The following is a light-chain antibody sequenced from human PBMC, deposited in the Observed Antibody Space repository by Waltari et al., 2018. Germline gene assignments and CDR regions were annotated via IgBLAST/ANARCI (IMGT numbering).Light chain of an antibody. Sequence: EIVLTQSPGTLSLSPGERATLPCRASQSVSSSYLAWYQQKPGQAPRLLIYGASSRATGIPDRFSGSGSGTDFTLTINRLGPEDFAVYYCQQYSATPPTFGQGTKVEIK. J-gene: IGKJ1*01. CDR3: QQYSATPPT. CDR1: QSVSSSY. V-gene: IGKV3-20*01. CDR2: GAS.